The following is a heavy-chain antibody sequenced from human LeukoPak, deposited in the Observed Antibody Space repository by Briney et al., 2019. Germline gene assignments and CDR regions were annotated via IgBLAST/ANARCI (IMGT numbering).Heavy chain of an antibody. J-gene: IGHJ6*02. Sequence: SETLSLTCTVSGGSISSYYWSWIRQPPGKGLEWIGYIYYSGSTNYNPSLKSRVTISVDTSKNQFSLKLSPVTAADTAVYYCAREEGGYSSSWYHYYYGMDVWGQGTTVTVSS. CDR3: AREEGGYSSSWYHYYYGMDV. CDR2: IYYSGST. D-gene: IGHD6-13*01. V-gene: IGHV4-59*01. CDR1: GGSISSYY.